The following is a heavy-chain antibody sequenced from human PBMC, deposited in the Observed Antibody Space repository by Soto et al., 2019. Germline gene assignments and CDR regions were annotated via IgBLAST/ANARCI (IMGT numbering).Heavy chain of an antibody. CDR2: ISRSSGSI. CDR1: GFTFDDYA. J-gene: IGHJ4*02. Sequence: GGSLRLSCAASGFTFDDYAMHWVRQAPGKGLEWVSGISRSSGSIGYADSVKGRFTISRDNAKNSLYLQMSSLRAEDTAVYYCARSYSSGWSHFDYWGQGTLVTVSS. D-gene: IGHD6-19*01. V-gene: IGHV3-9*01. CDR3: ARSYSSGWSHFDY.